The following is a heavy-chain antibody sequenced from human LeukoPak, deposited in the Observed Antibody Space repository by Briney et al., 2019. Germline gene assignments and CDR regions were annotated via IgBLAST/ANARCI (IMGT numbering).Heavy chain of an antibody. J-gene: IGHJ6*02. Sequence: GGSLRLSCAASGFTFSSYAMSWVRQAPGKGLEWVSAISGSGGSTYYADSVKGRFTISRGNSKNTLYLQMNSLRAEDTAVYYCAKYQGSGGSGSYYNRIELYYYGMDVRGQGTTVTVSS. CDR1: GFTFSSYA. V-gene: IGHV3-23*01. CDR3: AKYQGSGGSGSYYNRIELYYYGMDV. D-gene: IGHD3-10*01. CDR2: ISGSGGST.